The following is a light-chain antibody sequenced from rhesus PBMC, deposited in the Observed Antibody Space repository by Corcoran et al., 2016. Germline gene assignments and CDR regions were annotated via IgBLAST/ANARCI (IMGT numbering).Light chain of an antibody. Sequence: DIQMTQSPSSLSASVGDTVTITCRASQSFSNSLAWYQQKPGKAPKLLIYNASSLHSGVPSRFSGSKSGTDFTLTISSLHPEDIASYYCQQYYNYPCTFGHGTKLDIK. CDR1: QSFSNS. CDR3: QQYYNYPCT. J-gene: IGKJ3*01. V-gene: IGKV1-46*01. CDR2: NAS.